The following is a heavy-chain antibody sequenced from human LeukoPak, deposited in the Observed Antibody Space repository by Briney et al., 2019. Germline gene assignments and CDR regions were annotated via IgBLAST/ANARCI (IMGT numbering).Heavy chain of an antibody. CDR2: IYYSGGT. V-gene: IGHV4-39*07. CDR1: GGSISSSSYY. D-gene: IGHD2-15*01. J-gene: IGHJ4*02. CDR3: ARPGWPDY. Sequence: SETLSLTCTVSGGSISSSSYYWGWIRQPPGKGLEWIGSIYYSGGTYYNPSLKSRVTISVDTSKNQFSLKLSSVTAADTAVYYCARPGWPDYWGQGTLVTVSS.